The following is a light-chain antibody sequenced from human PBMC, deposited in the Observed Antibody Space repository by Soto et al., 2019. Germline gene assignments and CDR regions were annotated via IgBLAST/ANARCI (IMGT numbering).Light chain of an antibody. Sequence: EIVMTQSPVTLSVSPGEIATLSFRASESVGSNLAWYQQKPGQPPRLLIYDASMRETGVPPRFSGSGSGTEFTLTISNLQSEDFAIYFCQKFNKWPWTFGQGTKVDIK. CDR3: QKFNKWPWT. CDR2: DAS. J-gene: IGKJ1*01. CDR1: ESVGSN. V-gene: IGKV3-15*01.